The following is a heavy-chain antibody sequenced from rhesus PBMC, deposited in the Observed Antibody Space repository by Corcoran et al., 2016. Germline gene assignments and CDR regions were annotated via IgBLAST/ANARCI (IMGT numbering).Heavy chain of an antibody. V-gene: IGHV4-65*02. Sequence: QVQLQESGPGLVKTSETLSLTCAVSGGSISSHNWWSWIRQPPGKGLEWIGYISGSSDNTDYNPALKSRVTISKDTSKNQFALRLSSVTAADTAVYYCAIYDGRVDYWGQGVLVTVAS. J-gene: IGHJ4*01. CDR3: AIYDGRVDY. CDR2: ISGSSDNT. CDR1: GGSISSHNW. D-gene: IGHD3-40*01.